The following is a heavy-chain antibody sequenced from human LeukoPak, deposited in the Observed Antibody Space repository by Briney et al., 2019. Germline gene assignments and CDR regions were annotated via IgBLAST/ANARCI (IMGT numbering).Heavy chain of an antibody. CDR1: GFTFSSYA. CDR3: AKDRRCTSTSCSDAFDI. J-gene: IGHJ3*02. CDR2: ITGTGAST. Sequence: GGSLRLSCAASGFTFSSYAMSWVRQAPGKGLEWVSVITGTGASTDSADSVKGRFAISRDNSKNTLFLQMNSLRADDTAMYYCAKDRRCTSTSCSDAFDIWGPGTMVTVSS. D-gene: IGHD2-2*01. V-gene: IGHV3-23*01.